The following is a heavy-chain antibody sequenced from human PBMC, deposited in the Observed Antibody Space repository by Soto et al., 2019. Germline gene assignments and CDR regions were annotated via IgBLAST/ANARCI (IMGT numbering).Heavy chain of an antibody. D-gene: IGHD3-22*01. CDR1: GGSFSGHS. CDR2: INHSGRV. V-gene: IGHV4-34*01. J-gene: IGHJ5*01. Sequence: QVQLQQWGAGLLKPSETLSLTCAVYGGSFSGHSWTWIRQSPGKGLEWIGDINHSGRVNYSPSLKSRVTISLDTSKNQFSLTLSAVTAADTAMYYCSTRAYDTNGYYRFDPWGQGTLVTDSS. CDR3: STRAYDTNGYYRFDP.